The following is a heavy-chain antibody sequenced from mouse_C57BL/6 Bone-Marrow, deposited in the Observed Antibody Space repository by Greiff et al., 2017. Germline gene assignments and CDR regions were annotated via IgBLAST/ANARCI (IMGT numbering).Heavy chain of an antibody. V-gene: IGHV6-3*01. CDR2: ISLKSDNYAT. CDR1: GFTFSNSW. CDR3: TGGSYDGSSYWYFDV. D-gene: IGHD1-1*01. Sequence: EVKVEESGGGLVQPGGSMKLSCVASGFTFSNSWMNWVRQSPETGLEWVAQISLKSDNYATHYAESVKGRFTISRDESKSSVYLQMNNLKAEDTGIYYCTGGSYDGSSYWYFDVWGTGTTVTVSS. J-gene: IGHJ1*03.